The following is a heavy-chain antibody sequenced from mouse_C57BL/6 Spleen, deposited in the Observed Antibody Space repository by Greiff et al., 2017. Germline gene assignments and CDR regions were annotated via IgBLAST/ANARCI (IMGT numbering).Heavy chain of an antibody. Sequence: VQLQQSGPELVKPGASVKISCKASGYTFTDYYMNWVKQSHGKSLEWIGDINPNNGGTSYNQKFKGKATLTVDKSSSTAYMELRSLTSEDSAVYYCASSLTTVVPFDYWGQGTTLTVSS. CDR3: ASSLTTVVPFDY. CDR2: INPNNGGT. J-gene: IGHJ2*01. V-gene: IGHV1-26*01. CDR1: GYTFTDYY. D-gene: IGHD1-1*01.